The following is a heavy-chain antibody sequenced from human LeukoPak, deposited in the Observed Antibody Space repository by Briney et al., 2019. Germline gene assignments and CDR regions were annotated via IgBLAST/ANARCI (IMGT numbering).Heavy chain of an antibody. V-gene: IGHV3-23*01. CDR1: GFTFSSYA. J-gene: IGHJ4*02. Sequence: GGSLRLSCATSGFTFSSYAMSWVRQAPGKGLECVSGIGASGGPTYYAASVKGRFTISRDNSNTTLYLQMSGLRAEDTAVYYCSKSFRGDSSGLYLHWGQGTLVTVSS. CDR3: SKSFRGDSSGLYLH. D-gene: IGHD6-19*01. CDR2: IGASGGPT.